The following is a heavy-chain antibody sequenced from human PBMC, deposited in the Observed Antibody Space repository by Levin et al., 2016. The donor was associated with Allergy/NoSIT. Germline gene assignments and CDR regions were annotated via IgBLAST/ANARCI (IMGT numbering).Heavy chain of an antibody. V-gene: IGHV4-59*11. CDR2: IFHTGST. J-gene: IGHJ4*02. CDR1: SGAMRSHY. Sequence: SETLSLTCNVSSGAMRSHYWSWIRQPPGKQLEWIGHIFHTGSTKYNPSLSGRVTFSLDMSKNQFSLKLTSATPADTAVYFCARDTYSYGLDFWGQGILVTVSS. CDR3: ARDTYSYGLDF. D-gene: IGHD5-18*01.